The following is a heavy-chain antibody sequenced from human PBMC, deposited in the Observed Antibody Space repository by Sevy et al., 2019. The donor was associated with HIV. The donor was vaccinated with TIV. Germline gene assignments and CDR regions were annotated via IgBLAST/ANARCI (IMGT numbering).Heavy chain of an antibody. CDR2: IKSEFDGGAI. CDR1: GFTFSSAW. D-gene: IGHD3-22*01. Sequence: GGSLRLSCTASGFTFSSAWMSWVRQAPGKGLEWVGRIKSEFDGGAIDYAAPVKGRFSISREDSKTTVYLKMNSLKTEDTAVYYCITDPAYRGYDEEVINYYFYGMDVWGQGTTVTVSS. V-gene: IGHV3-15*01. J-gene: IGHJ6*02. CDR3: ITDPAYRGYDEEVINYYFYGMDV.